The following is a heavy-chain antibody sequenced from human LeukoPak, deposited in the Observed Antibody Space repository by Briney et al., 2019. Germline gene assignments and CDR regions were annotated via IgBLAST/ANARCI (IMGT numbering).Heavy chain of an antibody. CDR1: RGTFSSYA. V-gene: IGHV1-69*13. CDR3: AREPPYYYDSSGSPMGY. J-gene: IGHJ4*02. CDR2: IIPIFGTA. D-gene: IGHD3-22*01. Sequence: SVKVSCKASRGTFSSYAISWVRQAPGQGLEWMGGIIPIFGTANYAQKFQGRVTITADESTSTAYMELSSLRSEDTAVYYCAREPPYYYDSSGSPMGYWGQGTLVTVSS.